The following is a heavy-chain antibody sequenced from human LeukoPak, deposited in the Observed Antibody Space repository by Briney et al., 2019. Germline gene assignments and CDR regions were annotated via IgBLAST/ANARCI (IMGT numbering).Heavy chain of an antibody. CDR3: ARGPPWYFDL. CDR2: INGDGSST. CDR1: GFTFITFA. D-gene: IGHD6-25*01. J-gene: IGHJ2*01. Sequence: PGGSLRLSCAASGFTFITFAMHWVRQAPGKGLVWVSRINGDGSSTAYADSVKGRFTISRDNAKNTLYLQMNSLTAEDTAVYYCARGPPWYFDLWGRGTLVTVSS. V-gene: IGHV3-74*01.